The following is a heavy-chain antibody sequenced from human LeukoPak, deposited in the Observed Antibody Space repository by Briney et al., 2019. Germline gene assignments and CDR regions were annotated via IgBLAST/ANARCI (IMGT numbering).Heavy chain of an antibody. J-gene: IGHJ4*02. CDR3: ARHRALEWLLIDFDY. D-gene: IGHD3-3*01. Sequence: PSETLSLTCTVSGGSISSSSYYWGWIRQPPGKGLEWIGSIYYSGSTYYNPSLKSRVTISVDTSKNQFSLKLSSVTAADTAVYYCARHRALEWLLIDFDYWGQGTLVTVSS. CDR2: IYYSGST. V-gene: IGHV4-39*01. CDR1: GGSISSSSYY.